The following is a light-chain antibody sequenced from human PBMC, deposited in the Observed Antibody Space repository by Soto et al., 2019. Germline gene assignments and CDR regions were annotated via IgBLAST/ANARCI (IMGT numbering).Light chain of an antibody. CDR1: SSDIGSHNL. CDR2: EVT. V-gene: IGLV2-14*02. J-gene: IGLJ1*01. CDR3: SSYTSSTTYV. Sequence: QSVLTQPASVSGSPGQSITISCAGTSSDIGSHNLVSWYQHHPDKAPKRLIYEVTDRPSRVSDRFSGSKSGTTASLTISGLRAEDEADYYCSSYTSSTTYVFGTGTKLTVL.